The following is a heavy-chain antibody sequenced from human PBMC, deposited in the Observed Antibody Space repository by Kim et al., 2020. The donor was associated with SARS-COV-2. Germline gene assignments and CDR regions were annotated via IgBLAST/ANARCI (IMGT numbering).Heavy chain of an antibody. CDR3: ARNAGGYSSGPYFDY. CDR1: GYSISISSISASKW. J-gene: IGHJ4*02. Sequence: SETLSLTCVVSGYSISISSISASKWWGWIRQPPGTGLEWSGYINYSGSTYYNPSLKSRVTMSVDTSNNQFSLKLTSVTAVDTAVYYCARNAGGYSSGPYFDYWGQGALVTVSS. CDR2: INYSGST. D-gene: IGHD5-18*01. V-gene: IGHV4-28*01.